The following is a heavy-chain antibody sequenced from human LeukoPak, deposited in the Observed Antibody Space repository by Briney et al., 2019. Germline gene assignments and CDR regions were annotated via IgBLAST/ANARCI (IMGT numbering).Heavy chain of an antibody. Sequence: SETLSLTCAVSGGSISSYYWSWIRQPAGKGLEWIGRIYTSGSTNYNPSLKSRATISVDTSKNQFSLKLSSVTAADTAVYYCARGAPGSGWYYWGQGTLVTVSS. CDR3: ARGAPGSGWYY. D-gene: IGHD6-19*01. CDR1: GGSISSYY. J-gene: IGHJ4*02. V-gene: IGHV4-4*07. CDR2: IYTSGST.